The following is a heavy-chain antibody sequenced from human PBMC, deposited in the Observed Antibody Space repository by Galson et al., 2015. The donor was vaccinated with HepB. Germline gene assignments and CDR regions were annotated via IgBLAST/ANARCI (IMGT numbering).Heavy chain of an antibody. V-gene: IGHV3-30*18. D-gene: IGHD3-10*01. CDR2: ISYDGSNK. CDR1: GFTFSSYG. Sequence: SLRLSCAASGFTFSSYGMHWVRQAPGKGLEWVAVISYDGSNKYYADSVKGRFTISRDNSKNTLYPQMNSLRAEDTAVYYCAKGGYYGSGEIDYWGQGTLVTVSS. CDR3: AKGGYYGSGEIDY. J-gene: IGHJ4*02.